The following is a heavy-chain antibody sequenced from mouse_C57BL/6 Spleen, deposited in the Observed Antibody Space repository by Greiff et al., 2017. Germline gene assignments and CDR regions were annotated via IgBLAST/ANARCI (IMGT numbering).Heavy chain of an antibody. D-gene: IGHD2-5*01. J-gene: IGHJ4*01. Sequence: QVQLQQSGAELVKPGASVKMSCKASGYTFTTYPIEWMKQNHGKSLEWIGNFHPYNDDTKYNEKFKGKATLTVEKSSSTVYLELSRLTSDDSAVYYCASGDPHYYSNTYYAMDYWGQGTSVTVSS. CDR2: FHPYNDDT. CDR3: ASGDPHYYSNTYYAMDY. CDR1: GYTFTTYP. V-gene: IGHV1-47*01.